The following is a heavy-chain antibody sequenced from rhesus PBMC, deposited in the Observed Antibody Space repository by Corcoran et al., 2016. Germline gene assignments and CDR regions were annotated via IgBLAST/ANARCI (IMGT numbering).Heavy chain of an antibody. V-gene: IGHV4-81*01. J-gene: IGHJ4*01. D-gene: IGHD4-17*01. CDR3: ARDLLTTLFDY. Sequence: QVQLQESGPGLVRPSETLSLTCTVPGGSISGYYWRWLRQPPGKGLEWIGKIDGNSAGTNYNPSLKRRVTISKDTSKNQFSLKLGAVTAADTAVYYCARDLLTTLFDYWGQGVLVTVSS. CDR2: IDGNSAGT. CDR1: GGSISGYY.